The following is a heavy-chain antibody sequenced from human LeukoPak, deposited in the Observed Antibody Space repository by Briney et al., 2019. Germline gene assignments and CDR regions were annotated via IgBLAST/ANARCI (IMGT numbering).Heavy chain of an antibody. CDR3: ARESQAMVTVYYYYGMDV. CDR1: GFTFSSYA. V-gene: IGHV3-30-3*01. J-gene: IGHJ6*02. Sequence: PGGSLRLSRAASGFTFSSYAMHWVRQAPGKGLEWVAVISYDGSNKYYADSVKGRFTISRDNSKNTQYLQMNSLRAEDTAVYYCARESQAMVTVYYYYGMDVWGQGTTVTVSS. D-gene: IGHD5-18*01. CDR2: ISYDGSNK.